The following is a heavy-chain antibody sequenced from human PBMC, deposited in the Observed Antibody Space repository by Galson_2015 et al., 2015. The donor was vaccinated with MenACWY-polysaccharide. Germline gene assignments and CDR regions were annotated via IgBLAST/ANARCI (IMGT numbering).Heavy chain of an antibody. CDR2: MNPNSGNT. CDR1: GYTFTSYD. V-gene: IGHV1-8*01. CDR3: ARWTSRGDPDAYFDY. D-gene: IGHD4-17*01. J-gene: IGHJ4*02. Sequence: SVKVSCKASGYTFTSYDINWVRQATGQGLEWMGWMNPNSGNTGYAQNFQGRVTMTSDTSMSTAYMELRSLRSEDTAVYYCARWTSRGDPDAYFDYWGREPWSPSPQ.